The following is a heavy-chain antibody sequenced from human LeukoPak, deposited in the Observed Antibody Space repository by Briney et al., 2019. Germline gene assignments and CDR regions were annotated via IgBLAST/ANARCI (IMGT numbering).Heavy chain of an antibody. D-gene: IGHD4/OR15-4a*01. Sequence: VSSVKVSCKASGGTFSSYAISWVRQAPGQGLEWMGGIIPIFGTANYAQKFQGRVTTTADKSTSTAYMELSSLRSEDTAVYYCARSGKGARKDGSFDYWGQGTLVTVSS. V-gene: IGHV1-69*06. CDR3: ARSGKGARKDGSFDY. CDR2: IIPIFGTA. CDR1: GGTFSSYA. J-gene: IGHJ4*02.